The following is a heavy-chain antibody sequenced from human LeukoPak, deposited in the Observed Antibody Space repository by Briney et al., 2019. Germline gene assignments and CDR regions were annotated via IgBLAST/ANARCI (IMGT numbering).Heavy chain of an antibody. V-gene: IGHV4-4*07. CDR2: LYTSGGT. D-gene: IGHD6-13*01. CDR3: ARVMSGSWYSNWYFDL. CDR1: GCSISSYY. Sequence: PSETLSFTCSVSGCSISSYYWIWIRQPAGKGLEWIGRLYTSGGTHSNPALKSRVTMSVDTSKNQFSLKLSSVTAADTAVYYCARVMSGSWYSNWYFDLWGRGTLVTVSS. J-gene: IGHJ2*01.